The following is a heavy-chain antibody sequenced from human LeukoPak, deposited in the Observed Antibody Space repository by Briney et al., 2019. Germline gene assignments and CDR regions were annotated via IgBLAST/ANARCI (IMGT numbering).Heavy chain of an antibody. Sequence: ASVKVSCKASGYTFTGYYMHWVRQAPGQGLEWMGWINPNSGGTNYAQKFQGRVTMTRGTSISTAYMELSRLRSDDTAVYYCAREASIVGATFHLDYWGQGTLVTVSS. D-gene: IGHD1-26*01. CDR2: INPNSGGT. CDR3: AREASIVGATFHLDY. CDR1: GYTFTGYY. V-gene: IGHV1-2*02. J-gene: IGHJ4*02.